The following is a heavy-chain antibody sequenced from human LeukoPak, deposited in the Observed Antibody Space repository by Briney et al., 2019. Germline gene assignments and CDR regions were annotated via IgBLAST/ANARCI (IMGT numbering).Heavy chain of an antibody. D-gene: IGHD1-26*01. CDR1: GFTFTSFG. CDR3: ARDMAGVGAIIPLDY. Sequence: PGGSLRLSCAASGFTFTSFGIHWVRQAPGKGLEWVASIQSDGNNKYYADSMKGRFAISKDNSKNTVYMQMNSLRVEDTAVYYCARDMAGVGAIIPLDYWGQGTLVTVSS. V-gene: IGHV3-30*02. J-gene: IGHJ4*02. CDR2: IQSDGNNK.